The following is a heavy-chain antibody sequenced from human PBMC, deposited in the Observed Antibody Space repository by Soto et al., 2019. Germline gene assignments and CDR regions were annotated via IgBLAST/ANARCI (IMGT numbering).Heavy chain of an antibody. J-gene: IGHJ5*02. CDR1: GGTFSSYA. CDR2: IIPIFGTA. Sequence: ASVKVSCKASGGTFSSYAISWVRQAPGQGLEWMGGIIPIFGTANYAQKFQGRVTITADESTSTAYMELSSLRSEDTAVYYCARVAERQLAPINPWWFDPWGQGTLVTVSS. D-gene: IGHD6-6*01. V-gene: IGHV1-69*13. CDR3: ARVAERQLAPINPWWFDP.